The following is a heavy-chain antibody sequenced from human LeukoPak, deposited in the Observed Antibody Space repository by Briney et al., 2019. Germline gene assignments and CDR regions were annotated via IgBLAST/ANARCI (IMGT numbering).Heavy chain of an antibody. V-gene: IGHV1-8*02. CDR3: ARGLGRTAMVTRGGVRFDY. Sequence: ASVKVSCKASGYTFTDYYMHWVRQAPGQGPEWMGWMNPNSGNTGYAQKFQGRITMTRNTSISTAYMELSSLKSEDTAVYYCARGLGRTAMVTRGGVRFDYWGQGTLVTVSS. D-gene: IGHD5-18*01. J-gene: IGHJ4*02. CDR1: GYTFTDYY. CDR2: MNPNSGNT.